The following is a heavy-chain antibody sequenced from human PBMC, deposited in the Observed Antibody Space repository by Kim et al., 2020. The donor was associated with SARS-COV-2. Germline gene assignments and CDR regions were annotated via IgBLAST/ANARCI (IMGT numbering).Heavy chain of an antibody. V-gene: IGHV4-31*03. CDR2: IYYSGST. CDR3: ASGPNNVLLWFGEPTTGTDYFDY. Sequence: SETLSLTCTVSGGSISSGGYYWSWIRQHPGKGLEWIGYIYYSGSTYYNPSLKSRVTISVDTSKNQFSLKLSSVTAADTAVYYCASGPNNVLLWFGEPTTGTDYFDYWGQGTLVTVSS. CDR1: GGSISSGGYY. D-gene: IGHD3-10*01. J-gene: IGHJ4*02.